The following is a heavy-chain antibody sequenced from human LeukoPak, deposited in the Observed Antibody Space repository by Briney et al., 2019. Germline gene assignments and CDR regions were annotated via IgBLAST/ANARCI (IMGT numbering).Heavy chain of an antibody. J-gene: IGHJ6*02. Sequence: ASVKVSCTVSGYTFTSYDINWVRQATGQGLEWMGWMNPNSGNTGYAQKFQGRVTMTRNTSISTAYMELSSLRSEDTAVYYCARGGSSGWYFLYYYYYGMDVWGQGTTVTVSS. CDR2: MNPNSGNT. CDR3: ARGGSSGWYFLYYYYYGMDV. D-gene: IGHD6-19*01. V-gene: IGHV1-8*01. CDR1: GYTFTSYD.